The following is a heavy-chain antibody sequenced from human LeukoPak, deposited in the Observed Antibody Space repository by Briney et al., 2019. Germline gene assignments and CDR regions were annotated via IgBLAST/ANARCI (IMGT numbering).Heavy chain of an antibody. J-gene: IGHJ3*02. D-gene: IGHD3-3*01. CDR1: GITFSSYD. V-gene: IGHV3-23*01. Sequence: PGGSLRLSCVASGITFSSYDMSWVRQAPGRGLEWISAISDRGKTDYADSVKGRFTISRDNSKNTLYLQLSSLRADDTAIYYCAKIPTIFGVADSFDIWGQGTLVTVSS. CDR2: ISDRGKT. CDR3: AKIPTIFGVADSFDI.